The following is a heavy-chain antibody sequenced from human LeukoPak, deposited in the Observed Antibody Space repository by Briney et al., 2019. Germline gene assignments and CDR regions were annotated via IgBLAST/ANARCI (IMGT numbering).Heavy chain of an antibody. CDR3: ARDREFIRYWRAPFDY. CDR1: GGSFSGYY. V-gene: IGHV4-34*01. Sequence: SETLSLTCAVYGGSFSGYYWSWIRQPPGKGLEWIGEINHSGSTNYNPSLKSRVTISVDTSKNQFSLKLSSVTAADTAVYYCARDREFIRYWRAPFDYWGQGTLVTVSS. CDR2: INHSGST. J-gene: IGHJ4*02. D-gene: IGHD2-15*01.